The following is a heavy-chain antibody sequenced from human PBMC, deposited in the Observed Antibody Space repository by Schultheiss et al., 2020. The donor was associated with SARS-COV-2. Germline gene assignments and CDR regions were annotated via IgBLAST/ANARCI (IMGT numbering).Heavy chain of an antibody. D-gene: IGHD4-11*01. V-gene: IGHV4-59*05. CDR3: ARRSSNYATFDYYYYMDV. J-gene: IGHJ6*03. CDR2: IYYSGST. Sequence: SETLSLTCTVSGGSISSYYWSWIRQPPGKGLEWIGSIYYSGSTYYNPSLKSRVTISVDTSKNQFSLKLSSVTAADTAVYYCARRSSNYATFDYYYYMDVWGKGTTVTVSS. CDR1: GGSISSYY.